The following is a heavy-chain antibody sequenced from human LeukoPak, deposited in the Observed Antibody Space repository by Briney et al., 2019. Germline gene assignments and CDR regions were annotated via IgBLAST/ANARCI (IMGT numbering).Heavy chain of an antibody. Sequence: ASVKVSCKASGYTFSSYGISWVRQAPGQGLEWMGWISTYNGDTNYEQKFQGRVTMTTEKSTSTGYMELRSLRSDDTAVYYCARGGYYDYWGQGTLVTVSS. CDR1: GYTFSSYG. D-gene: IGHD3-16*01. CDR2: ISTYNGDT. V-gene: IGHV1-18*01. J-gene: IGHJ4*02. CDR3: ARGGYYDY.